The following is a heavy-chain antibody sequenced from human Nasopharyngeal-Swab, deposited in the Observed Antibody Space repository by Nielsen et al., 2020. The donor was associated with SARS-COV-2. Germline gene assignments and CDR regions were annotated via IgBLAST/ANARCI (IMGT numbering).Heavy chain of an antibody. J-gene: IGHJ2*01. CDR2: ISGSGGST. CDR1: GFSITSYG. Sequence: GESLKISCAASGFSITSYGMQWVRQAPGKGLEWVSAISGSGGSTYYADSVKGRFTISRDNSKNTLYLQMNNLRAEDTAVYYCARNGYSSGWYWHFDLWGRGTLVTVSS. D-gene: IGHD6-19*01. V-gene: IGHV3-23*01. CDR3: ARNGYSSGWYWHFDL.